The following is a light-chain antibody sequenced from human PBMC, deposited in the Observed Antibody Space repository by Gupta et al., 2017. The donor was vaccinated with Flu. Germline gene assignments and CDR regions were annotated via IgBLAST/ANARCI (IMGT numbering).Light chain of an antibody. CDR2: GAS. V-gene: IGKV3D-7*01. J-gene: IGKJ2*02. Sequence: PGETVTLSGRASQSVSSSYLTWYQQKPGQAPRLLIYGASTRATGIPARFSGSGSGTDFTLTISSLQPEDFAVYYCQQEYKSTFGQGTKLEIK. CDR3: QQEYKST. CDR1: QSVSSSY.